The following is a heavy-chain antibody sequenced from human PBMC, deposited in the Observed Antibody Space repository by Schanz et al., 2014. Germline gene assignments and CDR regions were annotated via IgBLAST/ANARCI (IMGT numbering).Heavy chain of an antibody. Sequence: QVRLVQSGAEVKKPGSSVRVSCKASGGTFTSYAFSWVRQAPGQGLEWMGRIIPIVDITNYAQKFLGRVTITADKSPSTAYMELKSLRSADTAVYYCATIGVNDYWRFGLDLWGQGTTVTVSS. J-gene: IGHJ6*02. V-gene: IGHV1-69*09. CDR1: GGTFTSYA. CDR2: IIPIVDIT. CDR3: ATIGVNDYWRFGLDL. D-gene: IGHD3-16*01.